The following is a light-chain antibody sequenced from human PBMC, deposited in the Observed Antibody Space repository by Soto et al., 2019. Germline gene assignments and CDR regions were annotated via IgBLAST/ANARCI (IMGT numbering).Light chain of an antibody. CDR2: WAS. V-gene: IGKV4-1*01. CDR1: QNVLYSSNNKNQ. J-gene: IGKJ4*01. CDR3: QQYYSPPLT. Sequence: DIAMTQSPDSLAVSLGERATINCKSSQNVLYSSNNKNQLAWYQQKPGQPPKLLIYWASTRESGVPDRFSGSGSGTDFILTISSLQAEDVAVYYCQQYYSPPLTFGGGTKVDIK.